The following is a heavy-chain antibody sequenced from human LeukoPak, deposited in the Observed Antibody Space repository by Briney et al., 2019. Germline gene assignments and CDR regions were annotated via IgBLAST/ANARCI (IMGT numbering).Heavy chain of an antibody. D-gene: IGHD3-16*01. J-gene: IGHJ3*02. CDR1: GYTFTIYY. V-gene: IGHV1-46*01. CDR2: INPSGGST. CDR3: ARGGYDYLWGSSPDAFDI. Sequence: ASVKVSCKASGYTFTIYYINWVRQAPGQGVKGMGIINPSGGSTSYAQKFQGRVTMTRDTSTSTVYMELSSLRSEDTAVYYCARGGYDYLWGSSPDAFDIWGQGTMVTVSS.